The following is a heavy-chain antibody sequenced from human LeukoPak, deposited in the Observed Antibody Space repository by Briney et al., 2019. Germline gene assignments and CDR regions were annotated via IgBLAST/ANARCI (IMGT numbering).Heavy chain of an antibody. Sequence: ASVKVSCKASDYTFTNYHFNWVRQAPGQGLEWMGCISAYNGNTDYAQKFQGRVTMTTDTSTNTVYMELRSLKYDDTAVYYCASLRERSYYARGFDYWGQGTLVTVSS. D-gene: IGHD1-26*01. V-gene: IGHV1-18*01. CDR3: ASLRERSYYARGFDY. CDR1: DYTFTNYH. J-gene: IGHJ4*02. CDR2: ISAYNGNT.